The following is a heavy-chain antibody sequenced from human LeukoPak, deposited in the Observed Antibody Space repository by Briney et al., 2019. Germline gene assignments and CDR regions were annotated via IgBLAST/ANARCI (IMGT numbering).Heavy chain of an antibody. D-gene: IGHD6-13*01. CDR3: ARHRGSSSWWSVLSAFDI. CDR2: IYYSGST. CDR1: SGSISTSSYY. V-gene: IGHV4-39*01. Sequence: SETLSLTCTVSSGSISTSSYYWGWIRQPPGKGLEWIGSIYYSGSTYYNPSLKSRVTISVDTSKNQFSLKLSSVTAADTAAYYCARHRGSSSWWSVLSAFDIWGQGTMVTVSS. J-gene: IGHJ3*02.